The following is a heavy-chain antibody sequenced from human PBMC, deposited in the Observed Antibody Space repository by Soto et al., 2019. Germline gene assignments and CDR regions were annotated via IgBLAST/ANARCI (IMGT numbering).Heavy chain of an antibody. D-gene: IGHD2-21*02. CDR3: ARSIVVVTALDY. J-gene: IGHJ4*02. Sequence: QGQLVQSGAEEKKPGASVKVSCKASGYTFTSYAMLWVRQAPGQRLERMGWINAGNGNTKYSQKFQGRVTITRDTSASTAYMELSSLRSEDTAVYYCARSIVVVTALDYWGQGTLVTVSS. CDR2: INAGNGNT. V-gene: IGHV1-3*05. CDR1: GYTFTSYA.